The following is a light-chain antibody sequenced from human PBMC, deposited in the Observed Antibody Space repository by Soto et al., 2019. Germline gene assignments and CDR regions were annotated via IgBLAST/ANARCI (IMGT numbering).Light chain of an antibody. CDR2: EVS. Sequence: QSVLTQPPSASGSPGQSVTISCTGTSSDVGGYNDVSWYQQHPGKAPKLMIYEVSKRPSGVPDRFAGTKSGNTASLTVSGLQAEEDTDYYCSSYAGSNNLVFGGGTKLTVL. CDR3: SSYAGSNNLV. CDR1: SSDVGGYND. J-gene: IGLJ2*01. V-gene: IGLV2-8*01.